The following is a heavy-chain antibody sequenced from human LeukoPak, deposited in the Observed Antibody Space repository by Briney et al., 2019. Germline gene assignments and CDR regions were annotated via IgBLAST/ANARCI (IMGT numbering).Heavy chain of an antibody. CDR1: GFTFSSYW. Sequence: WGSLRLSCAASGFTFSSYWMTGVRQAPGKGLEWVANISPDGSQIYYVDSVKGRFTISRDNAKNSLYLQMNSLRAEDTAMYYCARDLNWETYWGQGTLVTVSS. J-gene: IGHJ4*02. CDR3: ARDLNWETY. V-gene: IGHV3-7*01. D-gene: IGHD1-1*01. CDR2: ISPDGSQI.